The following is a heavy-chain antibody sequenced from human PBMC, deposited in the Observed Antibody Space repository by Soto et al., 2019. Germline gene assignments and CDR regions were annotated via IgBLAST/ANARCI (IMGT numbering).Heavy chain of an antibody. J-gene: IGHJ4*02. D-gene: IGHD3-3*01. Sequence: SETLSLTCTVSGRPISNHYWSWIRQPPGKGLEWIGNIYYSGNTNYSPSLKSRITISVDTSKNQFSLKLSSVTAADTAVYYCARGGTWYFWSGYYDFDYWGQGSLVTVFS. CDR2: IYYSGNT. CDR1: GRPISNHY. V-gene: IGHV4-59*11. CDR3: ARGGTWYFWSGYYDFDY.